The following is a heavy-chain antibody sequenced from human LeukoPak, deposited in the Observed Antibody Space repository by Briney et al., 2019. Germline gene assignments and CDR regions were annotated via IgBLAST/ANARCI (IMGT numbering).Heavy chain of an antibody. J-gene: IGHJ4*02. CDR1: GYTFTSYD. D-gene: IGHD5-12*01. CDR3: ARGRSTGYPYYFEY. V-gene: IGHV1-8*03. Sequence: ASVKVSCKASGYTFTSYDINWVRQATGQGLEWMGWMNPNSGSTGYAQKFQGRVTITRNTSISTAYMELSGLRSEATAVYYCARGRSTGYPYYFEYWGQGTLVTVSS. CDR2: MNPNSGST.